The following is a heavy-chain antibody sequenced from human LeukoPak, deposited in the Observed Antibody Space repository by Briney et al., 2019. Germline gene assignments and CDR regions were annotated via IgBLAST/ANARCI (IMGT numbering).Heavy chain of an antibody. J-gene: IGHJ6*02. Sequence: GASVNVSCKASGYTFTSYGISWVRQAPGQGLEWMGWISAYNGNTNYAQKLQGRVTMTTDTSTSTAYMELRSLRSDDTAVYYCARSGAQAAAGPHYYYYGMDVWGQGTTVTVSS. D-gene: IGHD6-13*01. CDR2: ISAYNGNT. CDR3: ARSGAQAAAGPHYYYYGMDV. V-gene: IGHV1-18*01. CDR1: GYTFTSYG.